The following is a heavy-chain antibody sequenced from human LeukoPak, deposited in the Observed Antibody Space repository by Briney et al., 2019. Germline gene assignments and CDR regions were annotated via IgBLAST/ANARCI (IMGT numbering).Heavy chain of an antibody. CDR2: ISYDGSNK. CDR1: GFTFSSYA. V-gene: IGHV3-30*04. Sequence: PGGSLRLSCAASGFTFSSYAMHWVRQAPGKGLEWVAVISYDGSNKYYADSVKGRFTISRDNSKNTLYLQMNSLRAEDTAVYYCAKDSASSGWYVGDFDYWGQGTLVTVSS. D-gene: IGHD6-19*01. J-gene: IGHJ4*02. CDR3: AKDSASSGWYVGDFDY.